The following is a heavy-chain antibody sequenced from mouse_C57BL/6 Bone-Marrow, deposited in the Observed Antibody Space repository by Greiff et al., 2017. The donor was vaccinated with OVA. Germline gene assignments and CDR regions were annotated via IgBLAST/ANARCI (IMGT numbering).Heavy chain of an antibody. J-gene: IGHJ4*01. CDR2: IYPRSGNT. CDR1: GYTFTSYG. CDR3: ARPLTTVVGYAMDY. V-gene: IGHV1-81*01. D-gene: IGHD1-1*01. Sequence: LVESGAELARPGASVKLSCKASGYTFTSYGISWVKQRTGQGLEWIGEIYPRSGNTYYNEKFKGKATLTADKSSSTAYMELRSLTSEDSAVYFCARPLTTVVGYAMDYWGQGTSVTVSS.